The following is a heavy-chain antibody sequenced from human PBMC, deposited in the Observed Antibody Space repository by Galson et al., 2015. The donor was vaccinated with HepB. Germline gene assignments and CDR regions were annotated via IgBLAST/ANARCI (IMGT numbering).Heavy chain of an antibody. CDR1: DDSVSNSNYY. J-gene: IGHJ4*02. Sequence: ETLSLTCSVSDDSVSNSNYYWGWIRQPPGKGLEWIGEIIDSGSTNYNPSLKSRVTISVDTSKNQFSLKLSSVTAADTALYYCARYYFGSGRLFVGKAFDYWGQGTLVTVSP. CDR3: ARYYFGSGRLFVGKAFDY. D-gene: IGHD3-10*01. CDR2: IIDSGST. V-gene: IGHV4-39*07.